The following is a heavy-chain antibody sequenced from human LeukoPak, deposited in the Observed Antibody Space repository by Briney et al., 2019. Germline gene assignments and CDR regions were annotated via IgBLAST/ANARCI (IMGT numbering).Heavy chain of an antibody. J-gene: IGHJ4*02. CDR1: GFTFSSYG. V-gene: IGHV3-23*01. CDR2: ISGSGGST. D-gene: IGHD2-15*01. CDR3: AKEYCSGGSCYYFDY. Sequence: GGSLRLSCAASGFTFSSYGMSWVRQAPGKGLEWVSAISGSGGSTYYADSVKGRFTISRDNSKNTLYLQMNSLRAEDTAVYYCAKEYCSGGSCYYFDYWGQGTLVTVSS.